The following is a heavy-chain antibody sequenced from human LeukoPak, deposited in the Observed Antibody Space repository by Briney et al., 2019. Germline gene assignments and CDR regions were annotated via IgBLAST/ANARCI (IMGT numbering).Heavy chain of an antibody. CDR2: IYNSVTT. Sequence: SETLSLTCTVSGGSISSYYCNWFRQPPGKGLEWIGYIYNSVTTNYNPSLKSRVTISVDMSKNQFSLRLSSVTATDTAVYYCVTGGGWLPDYWGQGTLVTVSS. V-gene: IGHV4-59*01. CDR3: VTGGGWLPDY. CDR1: GGSISSYY. J-gene: IGHJ4*02. D-gene: IGHD3-22*01.